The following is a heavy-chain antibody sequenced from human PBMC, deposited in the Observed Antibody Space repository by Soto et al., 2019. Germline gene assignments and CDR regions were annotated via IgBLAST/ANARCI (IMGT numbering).Heavy chain of an antibody. CDR1: GFTFWGDW. D-gene: IGHD2-15*01. V-gene: IGHV3-7*01. CDR3: ARDFYGGFSYGPGDN. CDR2: IKQDGSAK. Sequence: GGSLRLSCVASGFTFWGDWMSWVRQAPGKGLEWVANIKQDGSAKQYLDSVRGRFTISRDNSKNSVYLQMNSLRPEDTALYYCARDFYGGFSYGPGDNWGQGTLVTVSS. J-gene: IGHJ4*02.